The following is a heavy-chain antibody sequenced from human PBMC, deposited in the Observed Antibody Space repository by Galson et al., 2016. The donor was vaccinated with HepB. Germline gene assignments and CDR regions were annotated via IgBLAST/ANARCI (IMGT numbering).Heavy chain of an antibody. D-gene: IGHD6-19*01. Sequence: SLRLSCAAYGLPVSNDYMGWVRQAPGKGLKWVSVSYGDGRTYYAESVKGRFTISRDTSKNTVFLQMNSLRGEDTAVYYCARDRRGSGWYIDYWGQGTLVTVSS. CDR3: ARDRRGSGWYIDY. CDR1: GLPVSNDY. V-gene: IGHV3-53*01. J-gene: IGHJ4*02. CDR2: SYGDGRT.